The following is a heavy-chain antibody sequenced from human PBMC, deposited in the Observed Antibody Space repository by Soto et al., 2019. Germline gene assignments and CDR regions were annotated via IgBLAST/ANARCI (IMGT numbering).Heavy chain of an antibody. V-gene: IGHV4-34*01. CDR1: GGSFSGYY. CDR2: INQSGST. Sequence: SETLSLTCAVYGGSFSGYYWSWIRQPPGKVLEWIGGINQSGSTNYNPSLKSRVTISVDTSKNNFSLKLSSVTAADTSVYYSARGKGRAAACIFDPWGQGTLVPFSS. CDR3: ARGKGRAAACIFDP. J-gene: IGHJ5*02. D-gene: IGHD6-13*01.